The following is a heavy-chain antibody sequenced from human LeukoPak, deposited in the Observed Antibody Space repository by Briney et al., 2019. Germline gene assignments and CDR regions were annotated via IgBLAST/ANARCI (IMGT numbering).Heavy chain of an antibody. CDR3: ARAKRGLTDY. J-gene: IGHJ4*02. CDR1: GFTFSNYA. Sequence: PGRSLRLSCAVSGFTFSNYAIHWVRQAPGKGLEWVAVISYDGKNKFYADSVTGRFTISRDNSKNTLFLQMSSLRAEDTAVYYCARAKRGLTDYWGQGTLVTVSS. CDR2: ISYDGKNK. D-gene: IGHD2-8*01. V-gene: IGHV3-30*04.